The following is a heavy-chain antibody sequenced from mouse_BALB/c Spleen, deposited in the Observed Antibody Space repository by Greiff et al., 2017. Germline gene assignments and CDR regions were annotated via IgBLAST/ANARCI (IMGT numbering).Heavy chain of an antibody. CDR2: ISYSGST. CDR3: ASLYDYPYAMDY. CDR1: GYSITSDYA. D-gene: IGHD2-4*01. Sequence: EVQRVESGPGLVKPSQSLSLTCTVTGYSITSDYAWNWIRQFPGNKLEWMGYISYSGSTSYNPSLKSRISITRDTSKNQFFLQLNSVTTEDTATYYCASLYDYPYAMDYWGQGTSVTVSS. V-gene: IGHV3-2*02. J-gene: IGHJ4*01.